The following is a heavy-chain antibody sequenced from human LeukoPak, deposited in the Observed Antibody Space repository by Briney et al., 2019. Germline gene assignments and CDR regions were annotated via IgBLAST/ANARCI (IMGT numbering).Heavy chain of an antibody. J-gene: IGHJ4*02. CDR2: ISYDGSNK. CDR1: GFTFSSYA. D-gene: IGHD4-17*01. CDR3: ARGNYGDFSFDY. Sequence: GGSLTLSCAASGFTFSSYAMHWVRQAPGKGLEWVAVISYDGSNKYYADSVKGRFTISRDNSKNTLYLQMNSLRAEDTAVYYCARGNYGDFSFDYWGQGTLVTVSS. V-gene: IGHV3-30-3*01.